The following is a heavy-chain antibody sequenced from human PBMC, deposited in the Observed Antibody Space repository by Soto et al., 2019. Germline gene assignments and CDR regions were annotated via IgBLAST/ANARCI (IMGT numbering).Heavy chain of an antibody. CDR2: IYYSGST. V-gene: IGHV4-59*08. CDR1: GCYIRSYY. D-gene: IGHD3-10*01. Sequence: SETLSLTCTVSGCYIRSYYWSWIRQPPGKGLEWIGYIYYSGSTNYNPSLKSRVTISVDTSKNQFSLRLNSMTAADTAVYYCARHNYGSGSTYFDYWGQGTLVTVSS. J-gene: IGHJ4*02. CDR3: ARHNYGSGSTYFDY.